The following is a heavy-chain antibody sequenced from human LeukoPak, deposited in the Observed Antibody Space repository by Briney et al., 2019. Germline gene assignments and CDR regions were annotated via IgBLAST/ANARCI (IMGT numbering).Heavy chain of an antibody. V-gene: IGHV3-7*01. J-gene: IGHJ4*02. D-gene: IGHD3-16*02. CDR3: AREEMTYDYVWGSYRHFDY. Sequence: GGSLRLSCAASGFTFSSYWMSWVRQAPGKGLKWVANIKQDGSEKYYVDSVKGRFTISRDNAKNSLYLQMNSLRAEDTAVYYCAREEMTYDYVWGSYRHFDYWGQGTLVTVSS. CDR2: IKQDGSEK. CDR1: GFTFSSYW.